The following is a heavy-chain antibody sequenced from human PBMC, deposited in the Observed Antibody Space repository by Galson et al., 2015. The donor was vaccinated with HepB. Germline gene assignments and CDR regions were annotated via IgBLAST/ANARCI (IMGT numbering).Heavy chain of an antibody. V-gene: IGHV3-53*01. Sequence: SLRLSCAASGFTVSSNYMNWVRQAPGKGLEWVSIIYSGGSTYYADSVRGRFTISRDNSKNTLYLQMNSLRAEDTAVYYCVRGGYDSSGAYWYFDLWGRGTLVTVSS. CDR3: VRGGYDSSGAYWYFDL. CDR2: IYSGGST. J-gene: IGHJ2*01. D-gene: IGHD3-22*01. CDR1: GFTVSSNY.